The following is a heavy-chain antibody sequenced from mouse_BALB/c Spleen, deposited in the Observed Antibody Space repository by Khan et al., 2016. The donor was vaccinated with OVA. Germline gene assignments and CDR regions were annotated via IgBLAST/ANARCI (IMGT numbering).Heavy chain of an antibody. V-gene: IGHV5-17*02. CDR3: ARTGYYYFDY. CDR1: GFTFSGFG. CDR2: ISSGSNTI. J-gene: IGHJ2*01. Sequence: EVELVESGGGLVQPGGSQKLSCAASGFTFSGFGMHWVRQAPEKGLEWVAFISSGSNTIYYADTVKGRFTISRDNPKKTLFLQMTSLRSEDTAMYFCARTGYYYFDYWGQGTTLTVSS. D-gene: IGHD2-3*01.